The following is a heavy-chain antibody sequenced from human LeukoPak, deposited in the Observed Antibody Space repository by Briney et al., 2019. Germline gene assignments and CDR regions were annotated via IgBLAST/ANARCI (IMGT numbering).Heavy chain of an antibody. J-gene: IGHJ4*02. V-gene: IGHV3-21*01. D-gene: IGHD3-16*01. CDR1: GFTFSSYS. CDR3: ARDRSVMGIFDY. Sequence: PGGSLRLSCAASGFTFSSYSMNWVRQAPGKGLEWVSSISSSSSYIYYADSVKGRFTISRDNAKNSLYLQMNSLRAEDTAVYYCARDRSVMGIFDYWGQGTLLTVSS. CDR2: ISSSSSYI.